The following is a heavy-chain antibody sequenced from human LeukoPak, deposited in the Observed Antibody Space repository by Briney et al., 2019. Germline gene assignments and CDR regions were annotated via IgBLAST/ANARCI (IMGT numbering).Heavy chain of an antibody. D-gene: IGHD2-2*01. Sequence: GGSLRLSCAASGFTFSNYAMSWVRQAPWKGLEWVSGISGSAGTTNYADSVKGRFTISRDNSKNTLYLQMNSLRAEDTAVYYCAKDKGIVVVPAAIDYYYYYMDVWGKGTTVTVSS. CDR3: AKDKGIVVVPAAIDYYYYYMDV. CDR1: GFTFSNYA. J-gene: IGHJ6*03. CDR2: ISGSAGTT. V-gene: IGHV3-23*01.